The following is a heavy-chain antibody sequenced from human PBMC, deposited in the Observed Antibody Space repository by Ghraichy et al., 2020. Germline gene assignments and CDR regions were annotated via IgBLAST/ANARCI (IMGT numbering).Heavy chain of an antibody. Sequence: GESLNISCAASGFTFSRYAMHWVRQAPGKGLEWVAVKTFDGNKDYYADSVKGRFTISRDNSNNTVFLQMNSLRPEDTAVYYCAKSYGESFHYYYGMDVWGQGTTVTISS. CDR3: AKSYGESFHYYYGMDV. CDR1: GFTFSRYA. D-gene: IGHD1-26*01. CDR2: KTFDGNKD. V-gene: IGHV3-30*18. J-gene: IGHJ6*02.